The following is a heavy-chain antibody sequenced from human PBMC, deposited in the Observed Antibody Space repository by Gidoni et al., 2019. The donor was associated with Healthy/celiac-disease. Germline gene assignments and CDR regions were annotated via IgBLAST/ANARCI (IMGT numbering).Heavy chain of an antibody. J-gene: IGHJ4*02. CDR2: TRNKANSYTT. CDR1: GFTFSDHY. V-gene: IGHV3-72*01. Sequence: EVQLVESGGGLVQPGGSLRLSCSASGFTFSDHYMDWVRPAPGKGLEWVGRTRNKANSYTTEYAASVKGRFTISRDDSKNSLYLQMNSLKTEDTAVYYCARVAYYDSRAIDYWGQGTLVTVSS. D-gene: IGHD3-22*01. CDR3: ARVAYYDSRAIDY.